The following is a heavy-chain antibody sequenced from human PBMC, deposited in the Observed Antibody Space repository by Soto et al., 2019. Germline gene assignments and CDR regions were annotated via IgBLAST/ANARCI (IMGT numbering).Heavy chain of an antibody. J-gene: IGHJ6*03. CDR1: GYTFTSYD. CDR3: AREGIVATIVSYYYYYYMAV. CDR2: MNPNSGNT. V-gene: IGHV1-8*01. D-gene: IGHD5-12*01. Sequence: ASVKVSCKASGYTFTSYDINWVRQATGQGLEWMGWMNPNSGNTGYAQKFQGRVTMTRNTSISTAYMELSSLRSEDTAVYYCAREGIVATIVSYYYYYYMAVWGKGTTVTVSS.